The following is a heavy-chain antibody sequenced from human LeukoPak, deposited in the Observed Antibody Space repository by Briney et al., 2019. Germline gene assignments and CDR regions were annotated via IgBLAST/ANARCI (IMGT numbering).Heavy chain of an antibody. D-gene: IGHD1-14*01. Sequence: VRQXPGKGLEWVSSISAGGGGSYYADSVKGRFTISRDNSKNTLYLQMNSLRAEDTAVYYCAKEAVRKFDFDYWGQGTLVTVSS. CDR2: ISAGGGGS. CDR3: AKEAVRKFDFDY. V-gene: IGHV3-23*01. J-gene: IGHJ4*02.